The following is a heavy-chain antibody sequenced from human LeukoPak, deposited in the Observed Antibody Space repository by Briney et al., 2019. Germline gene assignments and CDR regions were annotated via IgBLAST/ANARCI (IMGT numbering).Heavy chain of an antibody. CDR3: AIPPLSGTGSSPPLAEMDV. J-gene: IGHJ6*02. D-gene: IGHD3-10*01. Sequence: PGGSLRLSCAASGSRFSSYSMNWVRQAPGKGLEWVSYISHTGSTMSYADSVKGRFTISRDNARNSLHLQMNSLRAEDTAVYYCAIPPLSGTGSSPPLAEMDVWGQGTTVTVSS. CDR1: GSRFSSYS. V-gene: IGHV3-48*04. CDR2: ISHTGSTM.